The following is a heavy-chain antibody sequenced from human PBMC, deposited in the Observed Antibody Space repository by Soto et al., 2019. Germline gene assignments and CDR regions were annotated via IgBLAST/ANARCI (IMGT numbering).Heavy chain of an antibody. J-gene: IGHJ5*01. CDR1: GCHISRGASY. CDR2: IHHSGST. CDR3: ARGNIAVAGTNWCDS. Sequence: QVQLQESGPGLGKPSQTLSLSCAVSGCHISRGASYWTWIRHHPGKGLEWIGYIHHSGSTYYNPSVKSRLSRSVDTSTNQFSLRMRSVTAADTGVYFCARGNIAVAGTNWCDSLGHGTLVTVSS. D-gene: IGHD6-19*01. V-gene: IGHV4-31*11.